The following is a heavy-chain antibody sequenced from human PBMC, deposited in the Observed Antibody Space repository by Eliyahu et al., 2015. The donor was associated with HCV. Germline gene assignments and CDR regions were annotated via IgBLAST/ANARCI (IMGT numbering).Heavy chain of an antibody. CDR3: APVPAAIPYDAFDI. J-gene: IGHJ3*02. V-gene: IGHV3-48*03. CDR1: GFPFXSYE. Sequence: EVQLVESGGGLVQPGGSLRLSCAASGFPFXSYEMNWVRQAPGKGLEWVSYISSSGSTIYYADSVKGRFTISRDNAKNSLYLQMNSLRAEDTAVYYCAPVPAAIPYDAFDIWGQGTMVTVSS. D-gene: IGHD2-2*02. CDR2: ISSSGSTI.